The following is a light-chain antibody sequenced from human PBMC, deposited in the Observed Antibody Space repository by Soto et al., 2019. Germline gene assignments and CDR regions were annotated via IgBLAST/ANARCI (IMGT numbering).Light chain of an antibody. V-gene: IGKV1-33*01. CDR2: DAS. CDR3: QQYSILPYT. J-gene: IGKJ2*01. CDR1: QDISNY. Sequence: DIQMTQSPSSLSASVGDRVTITCQASQDISNYLNWYQHKPGRAPKLLIYDASRLESGVPSRFSGSGSGTDFTFTISGLQPEYIATYYCQQYSILPYTFGQGTNLEIK.